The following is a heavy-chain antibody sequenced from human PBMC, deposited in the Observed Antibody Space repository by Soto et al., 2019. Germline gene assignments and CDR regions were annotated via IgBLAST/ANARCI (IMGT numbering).Heavy chain of an antibody. V-gene: IGHV4-31*03. CDR1: GGSITRGGYY. Sequence: QEQLQESGPGLVKPSETVSLTCTGFGGSITRGGYYWSWIRQHPGKGLEWIGYIYNSGTTYYNPSLKSRVTISVDTSKNQFSLILTSVTAADTAVYYCARDPAPWGQGTLVTVSS. CDR2: IYNSGTT. CDR3: ARDPAP. J-gene: IGHJ5*02.